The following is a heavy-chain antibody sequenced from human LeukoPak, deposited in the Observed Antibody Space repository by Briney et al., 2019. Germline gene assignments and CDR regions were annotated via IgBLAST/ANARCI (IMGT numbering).Heavy chain of an antibody. CDR2: INSDGSVT. V-gene: IGHV3-74*01. D-gene: IGHD6-13*01. Sequence: PGGSLRLSCAVSGFTFSSYWMHWVRQAPGKGLVWVSRINSDGSVTDYADSVKGRFTISRDNAKNTLYLQMNSLRAEDTAIYYCARDRAVGAAAGSDYWGQGTLVTVSS. CDR3: ARDRAVGAAAGSDY. CDR1: GFTFSSYW. J-gene: IGHJ4*02.